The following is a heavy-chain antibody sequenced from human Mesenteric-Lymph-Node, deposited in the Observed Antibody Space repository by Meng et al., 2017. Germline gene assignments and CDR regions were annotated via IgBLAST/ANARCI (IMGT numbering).Heavy chain of an antibody. CDR3: TRPPAHIWFGELCGAD. V-gene: IGHV3-72*01. Sequence: GESLKISCAASGFTFSDHYMDWVRQAPGKGLEWLGRIRNKAKSYTTEYAASVRGRFTISRDDSKSIAYLQMNSLKTEDTAVYYCTRPPAHIWFGELCGADWGQGTLVTVSS. D-gene: IGHD3-10*01. CDR1: GFTFSDHY. CDR2: IRNKAKSYTT. J-gene: IGHJ4*02.